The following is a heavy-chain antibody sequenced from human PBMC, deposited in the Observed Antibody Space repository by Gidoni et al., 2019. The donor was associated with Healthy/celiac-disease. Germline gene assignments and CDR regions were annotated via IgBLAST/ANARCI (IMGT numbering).Heavy chain of an antibody. Sequence: QVQLVQSGAEVKKPGASVKVSCKASGYTFTSYGISWVRQAPGQGLEWMGWISAYNGNTNYAQKLQGRVTMTTDTSTSTAYMELRSLRSDDTAVYYCAKDPYDFWSGSPDAFDIWGQGTMVTVSS. CDR2: ISAYNGNT. CDR3: AKDPYDFWSGSPDAFDI. V-gene: IGHV1-18*01. D-gene: IGHD3-3*01. J-gene: IGHJ3*02. CDR1: GYTFTSYG.